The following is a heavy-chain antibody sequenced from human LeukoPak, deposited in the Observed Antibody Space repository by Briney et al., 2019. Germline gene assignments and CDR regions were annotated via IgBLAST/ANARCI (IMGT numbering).Heavy chain of an antibody. V-gene: IGHV3-30-3*01. CDR1: GFTFSDYY. CDR2: ISYDGSNK. Sequence: GGSLRLSCAASGFTFSDYYMSWIRQAPGKGLEWVAVISYDGSNKYYADSVKGRFTISRDNSKNTLYLQMNSLRAEDTAVYYCARETGSAVGSTDFDYWGQGTLVTVSS. D-gene: IGHD4-17*01. CDR3: ARETGSAVGSTDFDY. J-gene: IGHJ4*02.